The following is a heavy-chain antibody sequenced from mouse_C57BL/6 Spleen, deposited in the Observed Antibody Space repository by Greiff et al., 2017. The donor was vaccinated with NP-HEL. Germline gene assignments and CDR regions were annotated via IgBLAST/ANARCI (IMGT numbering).Heavy chain of an antibody. J-gene: IGHJ4*01. CDR2: IYPGGGYP. Sequence: QVQLQQSGAELVRPGTSVKMSCKASGYTFTNYWIGWAKQRPGHGLEWIGDIYPGGGYPNYNEKFKGKATLTADESSSTAYMQFSSLTSEDSAIYYCARFYYYGSSAMDYWGQGTSVTVSS. V-gene: IGHV1-63*01. CDR1: GYTFTNYW. D-gene: IGHD1-1*01. CDR3: ARFYYYGSSAMDY.